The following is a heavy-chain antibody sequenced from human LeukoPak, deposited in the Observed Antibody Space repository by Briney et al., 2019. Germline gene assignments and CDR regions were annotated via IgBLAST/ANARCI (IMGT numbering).Heavy chain of an antibody. CDR3: VQWDLG. Sequence: GGSLRLSCAASGFTFSRSYMHWVRQAPGKGPMWDSRIKSDGSIIYYVDSVKGRFTTSRDNAKNTVYLQMNSLRAEDTAVYFFVQWDLGGGEKTLVTVSS. J-gene: IGHJ4*02. V-gene: IGHV3-74*01. D-gene: IGHD1-1*01. CDR2: IKSDGSII. CDR1: GFTFSRSY.